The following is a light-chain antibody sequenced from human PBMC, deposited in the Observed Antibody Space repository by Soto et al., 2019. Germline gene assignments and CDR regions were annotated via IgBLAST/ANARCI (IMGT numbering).Light chain of an antibody. V-gene: IGLV2-14*01. CDR3: SSYTSSSTLVV. J-gene: IGLJ2*01. CDR1: SSDVGGYNY. CDR2: EVS. Sequence: QSALTQPASVSGSPGQSITISCTGTSSDVGGYNYVSWYQQHPGKAPKLMIYEVSNRPSGVSNRFSGSKSGNTASLTISGLQAEDEAAYYCSSYTSSSTLVVFGGGTKLNVL.